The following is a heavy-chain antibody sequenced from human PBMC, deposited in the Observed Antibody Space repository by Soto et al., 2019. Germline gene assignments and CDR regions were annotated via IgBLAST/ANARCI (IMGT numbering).Heavy chain of an antibody. CDR1: GDTFNKYT. D-gene: IGHD5-12*01. Sequence: QVQLVQSGAEVREPGSSVKVSCKVSGDTFNKYTINRVRQAPGQGLEWMAGIIPIYGTANYALKFHDRIKVTADESTATAYTELHSLTSEDTAIYYCARDGHGYNNRYFDLWGRGTLITVSS. CDR3: ARDGHGYNNRYFDL. J-gene: IGHJ2*01. V-gene: IGHV1-69*01. CDR2: IIPIYGTA.